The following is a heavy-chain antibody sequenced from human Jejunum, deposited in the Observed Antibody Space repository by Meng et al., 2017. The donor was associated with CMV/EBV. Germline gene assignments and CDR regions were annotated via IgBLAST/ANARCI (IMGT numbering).Heavy chain of an antibody. J-gene: IGHJ4*02. CDR1: GLSLSTFG. CDR2: IYDGKDE. V-gene: IGHV3-30*02. D-gene: IGHD6-19*01. CDR3: AKVGFGWYSIDY. Sequence: VPLVESGGGLVQLGGSLRLSCVVSGLSLSTFGMHWLRQAPGKGPEWVAFIYDGKDESYADPVKGRFTISTDNSKNTMYLQMNTLGPEDTAVYYCAKVGFGWYSIDYWGQGTLVTVSS.